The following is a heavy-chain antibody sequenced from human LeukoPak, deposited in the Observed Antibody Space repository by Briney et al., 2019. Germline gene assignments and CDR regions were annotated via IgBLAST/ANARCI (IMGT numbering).Heavy chain of an antibody. V-gene: IGHV1-8*01. J-gene: IGHJ4*02. CDR1: GYTFTSYD. D-gene: IGHD3-3*01. Sequence: ASVKVSCKASGYTFTSYDINWVRQATGQGLEWMGWMNPNSGNTGYAQKFQGRVTMTRNTSISTAYMELSSLRSEDTAVYYCAKDWKRPRGFWRGYFNDLGYFGHWGQGTLVTVSS. CDR3: AKDWKRPRGFWRGYFNDLGYFGH. CDR2: MNPNSGNT.